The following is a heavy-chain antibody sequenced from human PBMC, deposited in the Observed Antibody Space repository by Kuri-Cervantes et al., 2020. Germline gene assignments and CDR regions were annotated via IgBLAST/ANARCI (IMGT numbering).Heavy chain of an antibody. CDR2: ISAYNGNT. CDR3: ARGENYYGSGD. V-gene: IGHV1-18*01. CDR1: GYTFTSYG. Sequence: GESLKISCKASGYTFTSYGISWVRQAPGQGLEWMGWISAYNGNTNYAQKLQGRVTMTTDTSTSTAYMELRSLRSDDTAVYYCARGENYYGSGDWGQGTLVTVSS. D-gene: IGHD3-10*01. J-gene: IGHJ4*02.